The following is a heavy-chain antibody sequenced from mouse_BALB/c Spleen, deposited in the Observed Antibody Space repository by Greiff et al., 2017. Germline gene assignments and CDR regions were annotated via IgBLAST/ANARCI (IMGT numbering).Heavy chain of an antibody. CDR2: ISSGGSYT. CDR3: ARDRQLGLAWFAY. Sequence: VQLVESGGGLVKPGGSLKLSCAASGFTFSSYAMSWVRQSPEKRLEWVAEISSGGSYTYYPDTVTGRFTISRDNAKNTLYLEMSSLRSEDTAMYYCARDRQLGLAWFAYWGQGTLVTVSA. CDR1: GFTFSSYA. V-gene: IGHV5-9-4*01. J-gene: IGHJ3*01. D-gene: IGHD3-2*01.